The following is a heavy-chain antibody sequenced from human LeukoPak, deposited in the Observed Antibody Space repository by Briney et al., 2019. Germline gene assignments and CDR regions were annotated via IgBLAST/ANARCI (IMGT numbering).Heavy chain of an antibody. CDR2: IYYSGST. V-gene: IGHV4-59*12. J-gene: IGHJ6*03. D-gene: IGHD3-22*01. Sequence: SETLSLTCTVSGGSISSYYWSWIRQPPGKGLEWIGYIYYSGSTNYNPSLKSRVTISVDTSKNQFSLKLSSVTAADTAVYYCTRAASSGPLFTYHMDVWGKGTTVTVSS. CDR3: TRAASSGPLFTYHMDV. CDR1: GGSISSYY.